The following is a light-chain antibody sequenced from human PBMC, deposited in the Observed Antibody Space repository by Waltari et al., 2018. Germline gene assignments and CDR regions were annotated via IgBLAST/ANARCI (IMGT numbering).Light chain of an antibody. CDR1: SSNIGNNY. CDR2: NSD. Sequence: QSVLTRPPSMSGTPGQRVTISCSGSSSNIGNNYVCWYQQLPGTAPKLLIYNSDQRPSGVPDRFSGSTSGTSASLAISGLRSEDDGDYYCAAWDDSVTGEVFGGGTRLTVL. V-gene: IGLV1-47*01. CDR3: AAWDDSVTGEV. J-gene: IGLJ3*02.